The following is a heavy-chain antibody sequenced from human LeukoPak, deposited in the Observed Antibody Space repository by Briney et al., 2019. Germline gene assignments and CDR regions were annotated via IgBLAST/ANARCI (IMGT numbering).Heavy chain of an antibody. J-gene: IGHJ6*03. CDR2: IHTSGST. D-gene: IGHD2-15*01. CDR3: ARDVLVDYYHYYMDV. Sequence: PSQTLSLTCTVSGGSISGGSYYWSWIRQPAGKGLEWIGRIHTSGSTNYNPSLKSRVTISVDTSKHQFSLKLSSVTAADTAVYYCARDVLVDYYHYYMDVWGKGTTVTVSS. V-gene: IGHV4-61*02. CDR1: GGSISGGSYY.